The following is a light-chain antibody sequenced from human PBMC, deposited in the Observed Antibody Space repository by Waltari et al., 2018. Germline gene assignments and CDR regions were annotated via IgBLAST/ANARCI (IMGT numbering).Light chain of an antibody. CDR3: QKYESLPAT. CDR2: HAS. V-gene: IGKV3-20*01. Sequence: EIVLTQSPGTLSLSPGERATLSCRASQSIGIYLAWYQQRPGQAPRPLMYHASSRATGIPDRFSGSGSGTDFSLTISRLDPEDFAVYYCQKYESLPATFGQGTKVEIK. CDR1: QSIGIY. J-gene: IGKJ1*01.